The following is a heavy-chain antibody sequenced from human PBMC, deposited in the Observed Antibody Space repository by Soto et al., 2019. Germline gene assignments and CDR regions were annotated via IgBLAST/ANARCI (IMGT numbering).Heavy chain of an antibody. J-gene: IGHJ4*02. CDR1: GFTFRSYG. Sequence: PGGSLRLSCAASGFTFRSYGRNWVRQAPGKGLEWVSSISSSSSYIYYADSVKGRFTISRDNAKNSLYLQMSSLRAEDTAVYYCARDGVSSFRLLDIVVVPAAMPLDYWGQGTLVTVSS. D-gene: IGHD2-2*03. CDR2: ISSSSSYI. V-gene: IGHV3-21*01. CDR3: ARDGVSSFRLLDIVVVPAAMPLDY.